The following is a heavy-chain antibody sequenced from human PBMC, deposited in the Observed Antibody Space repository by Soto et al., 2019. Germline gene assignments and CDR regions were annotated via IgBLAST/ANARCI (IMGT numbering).Heavy chain of an antibody. CDR1: GGSISSGGYS. J-gene: IGHJ6*02. CDR3: ASGPNYYDSSGWGYYYGMDV. D-gene: IGHD3-22*01. V-gene: IGHV4-30-2*01. Sequence: QLQLQESGSGLVKPSQTLSLTCAVSGGSISSGGYSWSWIRQPPGKGLEGIGYIYHSGSTYYNPSLRSRVNISVERSKNQFSLKLSSVTAADTAVYYCASGPNYYDSSGWGYYYGMDVWGQGTTVTVSS. CDR2: IYHSGST.